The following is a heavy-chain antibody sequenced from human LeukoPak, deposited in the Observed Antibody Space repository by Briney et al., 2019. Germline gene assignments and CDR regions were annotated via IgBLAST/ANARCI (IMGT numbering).Heavy chain of an antibody. Sequence: TGESLKISCKGSGYSFTSYWVGWVRQMPGKGLEWMGIIYPGDSDTRYSPSFQGQVTISADKSISTAYLQWGSLKASDTAMYYCARHLARRDWFDPWGQGTLVTVSS. J-gene: IGHJ5*02. CDR2: IYPGDSDT. D-gene: IGHD3-16*01. V-gene: IGHV5-51*01. CDR1: GYSFTSYW. CDR3: ARHLARRDWFDP.